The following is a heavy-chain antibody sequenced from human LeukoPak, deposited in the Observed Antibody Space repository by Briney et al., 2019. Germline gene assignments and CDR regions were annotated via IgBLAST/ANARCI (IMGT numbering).Heavy chain of an antibody. Sequence: ASVKVSCKVSGYTLTELSMHWVRQAPGKGLEWMGGFDPEDGETIYAQKFQGRVTMTEDTSTDTAYMELSSLRSEDTAVYYCATDRGKNYYDSSALGLWGRGTLVTVSS. J-gene: IGHJ2*01. V-gene: IGHV1-24*01. CDR1: GYTLTELS. CDR3: ATDRGKNYYDSSALGL. CDR2: FDPEDGET. D-gene: IGHD3-22*01.